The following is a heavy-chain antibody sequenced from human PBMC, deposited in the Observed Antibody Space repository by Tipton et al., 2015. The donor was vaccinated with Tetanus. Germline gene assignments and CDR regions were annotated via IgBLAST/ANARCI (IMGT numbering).Heavy chain of an antibody. V-gene: IGHV4-31*03. Sequence: TLSLTCTVSGGSISSGGYYWSWIRQHPGKGLEWIGYIYYSGSTYYNPSLKSRVTISVDTSKNQFSLKLSSVTAADTAVYYCARRRVRYYGMDVWGQGTTVTVSS. J-gene: IGHJ6*02. CDR1: GGSISSGGYY. CDR3: ARRRVRYYGMDV. D-gene: IGHD3-22*01. CDR2: IYYSGST.